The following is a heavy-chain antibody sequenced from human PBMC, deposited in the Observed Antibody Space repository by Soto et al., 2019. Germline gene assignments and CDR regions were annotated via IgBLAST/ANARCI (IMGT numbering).Heavy chain of an antibody. J-gene: IGHJ4*02. Sequence: PGGSLRLSCAASGFTFSSYAMHWVRQAPGKGLEWVAVISYDGSNKYYADSVKGRFTISRDNAKNTLYLQMNSLRAEDTAVYYCASPYFSWPATFGYWGQGTLVTVSS. CDR2: ISYDGSNK. D-gene: IGHD1-26*01. CDR1: GFTFSSYA. V-gene: IGHV3-30-3*01. CDR3: ASPYFSWPATFGY.